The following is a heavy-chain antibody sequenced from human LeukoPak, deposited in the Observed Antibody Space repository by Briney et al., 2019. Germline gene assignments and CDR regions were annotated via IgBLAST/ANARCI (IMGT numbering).Heavy chain of an antibody. Sequence: GGSLRLSCAASGFTFSSYEMNWVRQAPGKGLEWVSSISSDNGYIYYADSVKGRFTISRDNAKNSLFLQMDSLRAEDTAVYFCARVNYHLLVGWFDPWGQGTLVTVSS. CDR2: ISSDNGYI. J-gene: IGHJ5*02. CDR3: ARVNYHLLVGWFDP. CDR1: GFTFSSYE. D-gene: IGHD1-26*01. V-gene: IGHV3-21*01.